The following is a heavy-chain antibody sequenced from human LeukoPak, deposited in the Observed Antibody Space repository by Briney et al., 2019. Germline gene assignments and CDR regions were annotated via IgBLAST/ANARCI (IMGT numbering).Heavy chain of an antibody. J-gene: IGHJ4*02. CDR2: ISGSGGTT. Sequence: GGSLRLSCAASGFTFSSHAMSWVRQAPGKWLEWVSGISGSGGTTYYADSVKGRLTISRDNSKNTLYLQMDSLRADDTAVYYCAKERTGGWPFDYWGQGTLVTVSS. V-gene: IGHV3-23*01. D-gene: IGHD6-19*01. CDR1: GFTFSSHA. CDR3: AKERTGGWPFDY.